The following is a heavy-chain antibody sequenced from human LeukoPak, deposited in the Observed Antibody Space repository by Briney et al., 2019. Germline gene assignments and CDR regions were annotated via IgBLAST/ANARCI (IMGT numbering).Heavy chain of an antibody. V-gene: IGHV1-46*01. CDR2: INPSGGST. CDR3: ARVSDYYYGSGSYYDY. D-gene: IGHD3-10*01. J-gene: IGHJ4*02. Sequence: GASVKVSCKASGYTFTSYYMHWVRQAPGQGLEWVGIINPSGGSTSYAQKFQGRVTMTRDTSTSTVYMELSSLRSEDTAVYYCARVSDYYYGSGSYYDYWGQGTLVTVSS. CDR1: GYTFTSYY.